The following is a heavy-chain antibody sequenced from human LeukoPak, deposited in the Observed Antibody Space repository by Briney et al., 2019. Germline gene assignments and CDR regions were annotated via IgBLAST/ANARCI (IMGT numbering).Heavy chain of an antibody. CDR1: GFTFSSYG. V-gene: IGHV3-30*18. CDR2: LSYEGTTR. CDR3: VKEQSSGYYRVADF. D-gene: IGHD6-19*01. Sequence: SGGSLRLSCAASGFTFSSYGMHWVRQAPGKGLEWVGVLSYEGTTRHYADSVKGRFTISGDNSKSTLYLQMNSLRVEDTALYYCVKEQSSGYYRVADFWGQGTLVTVSS. J-gene: IGHJ4*02.